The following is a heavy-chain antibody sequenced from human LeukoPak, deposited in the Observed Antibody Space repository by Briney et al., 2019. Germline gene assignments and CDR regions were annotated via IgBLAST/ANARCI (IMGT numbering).Heavy chain of an antibody. Sequence: GGSLRLSCAASGFTFSNYWMSWVRQAPGKGLEWVADINQDGSEEYYVDSVKGRFTVSRDNAKNSLYLQMNSLRAEDTAVYYCARDGRYVSDYWGQGTLVIVSS. J-gene: IGHJ4*02. V-gene: IGHV3-7*05. CDR1: GFTFSNYW. CDR2: INQDGSEE. D-gene: IGHD1-26*01. CDR3: ARDGRYVSDY.